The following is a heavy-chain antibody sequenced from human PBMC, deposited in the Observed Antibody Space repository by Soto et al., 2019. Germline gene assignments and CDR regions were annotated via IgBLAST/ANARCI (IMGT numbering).Heavy chain of an antibody. J-gene: IGHJ3*02. CDR1: GFTFSSYA. CDR3: ASYSSGWYSAFDI. V-gene: IGHV3-23*01. CDR2: ISGSGGST. Sequence: GGSLRLSCAASGFTFSSYAMSWVRQAPGKGLEWVSGISGSGGSTYYADSVKGRFTISRDNAKNSLYLQMNSLRAEDTAVYYCASYSSGWYSAFDIWGQGTMVTVSS. D-gene: IGHD6-19*01.